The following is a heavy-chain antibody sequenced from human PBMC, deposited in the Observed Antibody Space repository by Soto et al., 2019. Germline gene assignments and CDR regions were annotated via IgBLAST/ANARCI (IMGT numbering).Heavy chain of an antibody. Sequence: QLQLQESGPGLVKPSETLSLTCTVSGGSISSRGYYWGWIRQPPGKGLEWIGTIYYSGSTYYNPSLKSRVTISVDTSKNPFSLKLSSVTAADTAVYYCATSTWFDPWGQGTLVTVSS. CDR1: GGSISSRGYY. J-gene: IGHJ5*02. CDR3: ATSTWFDP. V-gene: IGHV4-39*01. D-gene: IGHD2-2*01. CDR2: IYYSGST.